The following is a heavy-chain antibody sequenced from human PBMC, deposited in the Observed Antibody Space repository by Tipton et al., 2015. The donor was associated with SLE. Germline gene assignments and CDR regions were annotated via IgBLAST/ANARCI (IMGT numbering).Heavy chain of an antibody. CDR3: VRDRGVTGCFDY. CDR1: GGSISTGGYY. CDR2: IYYSGST. D-gene: IGHD3-10*01. J-gene: IGHJ4*02. Sequence: LRLSCTVSGGSISTGGYYWSWIRQNSGKGLEWLGYIYYSGSTYYNPSLQSRVSMSVDTSKNQFSLNLSSVTAADTAVYYCVRDRGVTGCFDYWGQGLLFTVSS. V-gene: IGHV4-31*03.